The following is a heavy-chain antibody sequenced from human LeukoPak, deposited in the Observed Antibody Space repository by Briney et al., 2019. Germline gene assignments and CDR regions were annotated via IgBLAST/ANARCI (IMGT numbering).Heavy chain of an antibody. CDR2: ISYDGSNK. CDR1: GFTFSSYT. V-gene: IGHV3-30*18. CDR3: AKDRRPTGFDAFDI. Sequence: GGSLRLPCAASGFTFSSYTMYWVRQAPGKGLEWVAVISYDGSNKYYADSVKGRFTISRDNSKNTLYLQMNSLRAEDTAVYYCAKDRRPTGFDAFDIWGQGTMVTVSS. J-gene: IGHJ3*02. D-gene: IGHD4-17*01.